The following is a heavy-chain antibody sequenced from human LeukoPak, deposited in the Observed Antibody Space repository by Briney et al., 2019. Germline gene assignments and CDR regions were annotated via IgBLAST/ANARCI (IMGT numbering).Heavy chain of an antibody. CDR2: INSDGSST. Sequence: GGSLRLSCAASGFTFSNAWMHWVRQAPGKGLVWVSRINSDGSSTTYADSVKGRFTISRDNAKNTLYLQMNSLRAEDTAVYYCARESSVGAHKAFDYWGQGTLVTVSS. CDR1: GFTFSNAW. CDR3: ARESSVGAHKAFDY. J-gene: IGHJ4*02. V-gene: IGHV3-74*01. D-gene: IGHD1-26*01.